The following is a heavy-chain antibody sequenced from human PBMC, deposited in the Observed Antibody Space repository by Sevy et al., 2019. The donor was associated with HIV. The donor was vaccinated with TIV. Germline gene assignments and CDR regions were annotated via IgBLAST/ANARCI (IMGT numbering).Heavy chain of an antibody. CDR1: GFIFSSYV. Sequence: GGSLRLSCAASGFIFSSYVMTWVRQAPGKGLEWVSTISGSGGYTYYAESVKGLFTISRDNSNNILYLQMNSLRAEDTAVYYCEAITTAGRDYWGQGTLVTVSS. J-gene: IGHJ4*02. V-gene: IGHV3-23*01. CDR3: EAITTAGRDY. CDR2: ISGSGGYT. D-gene: IGHD6-13*01.